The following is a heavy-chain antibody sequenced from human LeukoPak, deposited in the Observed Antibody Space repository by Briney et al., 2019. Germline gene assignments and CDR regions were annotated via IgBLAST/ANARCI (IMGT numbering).Heavy chain of an antibody. D-gene: IGHD3-10*01. J-gene: IGHJ4*02. Sequence: PGGSLRLSCAASGFTFSSYAMSWVRQAPGKGLEWVSAISGSGGSTYYADSVKGRFTISRDNSKNTLYLQMNSLRAGDTAVYYCAKGSVLLWFGELFYGFDYWGQGTLVTVSS. V-gene: IGHV3-23*01. CDR3: AKGSVLLWFGELFYGFDY. CDR1: GFTFSSYA. CDR2: ISGSGGST.